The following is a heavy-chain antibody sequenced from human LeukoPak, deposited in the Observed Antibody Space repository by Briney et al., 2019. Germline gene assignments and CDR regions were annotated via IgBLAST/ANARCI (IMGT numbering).Heavy chain of an antibody. CDR3: ARVGYDFWSGYQYHFDY. V-gene: IGHV4-61*01. Sequence: SETLSLTCTVSGGSVSSGSYYWSWIRQPPGKGLEWIGYIYYSGSTNYNPSLKSRVTISVDTSKNQFSLKLSSVTAADTAVYYCARVGYDFWSGYQYHFDYWGQGTLVTVSS. D-gene: IGHD3-3*01. J-gene: IGHJ4*02. CDR1: GGSVSSGSYY. CDR2: IYYSGST.